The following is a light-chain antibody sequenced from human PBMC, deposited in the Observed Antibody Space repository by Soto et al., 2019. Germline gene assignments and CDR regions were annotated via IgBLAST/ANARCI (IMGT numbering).Light chain of an antibody. CDR2: KAS. CDR1: QSLSSR. CDR3: QQYNSYSWT. J-gene: IGKJ1*01. V-gene: IGKV1-5*03. Sequence: EIRMTQSASNLSASVGDGVNIXCRASQSLSSRFAWYQQKPGKAPKLLIYKASSLEGGGPSRFSGSGSVTEFTRTISSRQPDDFATYYGQQYNSYSWTFGQGTKVDI.